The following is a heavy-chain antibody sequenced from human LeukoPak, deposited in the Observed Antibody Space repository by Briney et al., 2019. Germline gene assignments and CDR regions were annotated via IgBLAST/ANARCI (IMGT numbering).Heavy chain of an antibody. CDR3: AKDRGLRSGYYDTSGYSFDY. CDR2: ISGSGGAT. D-gene: IGHD3-22*01. J-gene: IGHJ4*02. Sequence: PGGSLRLSCAASGFTFSSYAMSWVRQTPGKGLEWVSAISGSGGATYYADSVKGRFTISRDNSENMLYLQMNSLRAEDTAFYYCAKDRGLRSGYYDTSGYSFDYWGQGALVTVSS. V-gene: IGHV3-23*01. CDR1: GFTFSSYA.